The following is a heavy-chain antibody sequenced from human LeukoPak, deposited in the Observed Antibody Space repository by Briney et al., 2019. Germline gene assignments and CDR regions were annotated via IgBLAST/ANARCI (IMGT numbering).Heavy chain of an antibody. D-gene: IGHD3-10*01. CDR2: ISSSSSYI. J-gene: IGHJ4*02. CDR1: GFTFSSYS. V-gene: IGHV3-21*01. CDR3: ASSNLPAYYGSGYY. Sequence: GGSLRLSCAVSGFTFSSYSMNWVRQAPGKGLEWVSSISSSSSYIYYADSVKGRFTISRDNAKNSLYLQMNSLRAEDTAVYYCASSNLPAYYGSGYYWGQGTLVTVSS.